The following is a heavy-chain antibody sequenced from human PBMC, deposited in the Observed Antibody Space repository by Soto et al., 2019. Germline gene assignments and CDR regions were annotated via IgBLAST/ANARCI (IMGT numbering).Heavy chain of an antibody. J-gene: IGHJ4*02. CDR2: IIPIFGTA. CDR1: GGTFSSYA. Sequence: QVQLVQSGAEVKKPGSSVKVSCKASGGTFSSYAISWVRQAPGQGLEWMGGIIPIFGTANYAQKFQGRVTITADESTSTAYMELSSLRSDDTAVYYCARVGDCSGGSCYSEDFDYWGQGTLVTVSS. CDR3: ARVGDCSGGSCYSEDFDY. D-gene: IGHD2-15*01. V-gene: IGHV1-69*01.